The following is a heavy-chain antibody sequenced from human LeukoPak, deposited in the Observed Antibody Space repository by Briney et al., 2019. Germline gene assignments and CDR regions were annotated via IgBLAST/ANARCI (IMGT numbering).Heavy chain of an antibody. CDR3: ARDRYSYGGGMDV. CDR1: GGSISSSNW. V-gene: IGHV4-4*02. J-gene: IGHJ6*02. Sequence: SGTLSLTCAAFGGSISSSNWWSWVRQPPGKGLEWIGYIYYSGSTNYNPSLKSRVTISVDTSKNQFSLKLSSVTAADTAVYYCARDRYSYGGGMDVWGQGTTVTVSS. D-gene: IGHD5-18*01. CDR2: IYYSGST.